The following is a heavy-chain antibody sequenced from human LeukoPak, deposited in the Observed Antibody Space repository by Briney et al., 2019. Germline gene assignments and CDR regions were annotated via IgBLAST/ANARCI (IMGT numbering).Heavy chain of an antibody. Sequence: SETLSLTCTVSGGSISSYYWSWIRQPPGKGLEWIGYIYYSGSTNYNPSLKSRVTISVDTSKNQFSLKLSSVTAADTAVYYCARDTAAAGFNYWGQGTLVTVSS. CDR3: ARDTAAAGFNY. V-gene: IGHV4-59*01. CDR2: IYYSGST. J-gene: IGHJ4*02. CDR1: GGSISSYY. D-gene: IGHD6-13*01.